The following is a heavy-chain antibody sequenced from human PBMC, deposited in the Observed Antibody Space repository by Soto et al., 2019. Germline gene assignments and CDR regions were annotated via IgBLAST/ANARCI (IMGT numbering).Heavy chain of an antibody. CDR3: ARGIAASGPSYGMDV. CDR1: GYTFTSYA. J-gene: IGHJ6*02. CDR2: INAGNGNT. V-gene: IGHV1-3*01. D-gene: IGHD6-13*01. Sequence: QVQLVQSGAEVKKPGASVKVSCKASGYTFTSYAMHWVRQAPGQRLEWMGWINAGNGNTKYSQKFQGRVTITRDTSASTAYMELGSLRSEDTAVYYCARGIAASGPSYGMDVWGQGTTVTVSS.